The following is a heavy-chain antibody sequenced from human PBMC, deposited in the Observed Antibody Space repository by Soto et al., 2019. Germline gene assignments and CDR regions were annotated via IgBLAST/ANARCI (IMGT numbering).Heavy chain of an antibody. D-gene: IGHD5-12*01. CDR3: VHSPYVGYAFDFDY. Sequence: QITLKESGPTLVKPTQTLTLTCTFSGFSLSSSGVGVGWIRQPPGKALQWLALIYWDDDKRYSPSLKSRLTITKDTSKNQVVLTMTNMDPVDTGTYYCVHSPYVGYAFDFDYWGLGTLVTVSS. CDR2: IYWDDDK. V-gene: IGHV2-5*02. CDR1: GFSLSSSGVG. J-gene: IGHJ4*02.